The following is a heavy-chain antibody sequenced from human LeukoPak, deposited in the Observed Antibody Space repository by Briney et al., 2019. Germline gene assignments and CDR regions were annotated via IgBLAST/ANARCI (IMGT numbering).Heavy chain of an antibody. CDR1: GFTFDDYA. J-gene: IGHJ4*02. CDR2: ISWYSGSI. V-gene: IGHV3-9*01. CDR3: AKEIGRWLQFFDY. Sequence: GRSLRLSCAASGFTFDDYAMHWVRQAPGKGLEWVSGISWYSGSIGYADSVKGRFTISRDNAKNSLYLQMNSLRAEYAALYYCAKEIGRWLQFFDYWGPGTLVTVSS. D-gene: IGHD5-24*01.